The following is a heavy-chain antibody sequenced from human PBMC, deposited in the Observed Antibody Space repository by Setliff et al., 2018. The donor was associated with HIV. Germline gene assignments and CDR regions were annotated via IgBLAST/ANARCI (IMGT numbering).Heavy chain of an antibody. CDR1: GGSINTY. Sequence: SETLSLTCTVSGGSINTYWSWIRQPPGKGLEWIGYINYSGRTNYNPSLKSRVTISVDTSKNQFSLKLTSVTAADTAVYYCARDWNHYFYYMDVWGKGTTVTSP. V-gene: IGHV4-59*12. CDR2: INYSGRT. J-gene: IGHJ6*03. D-gene: IGHD1-1*01. CDR3: ARDWNHYFYYMDV.